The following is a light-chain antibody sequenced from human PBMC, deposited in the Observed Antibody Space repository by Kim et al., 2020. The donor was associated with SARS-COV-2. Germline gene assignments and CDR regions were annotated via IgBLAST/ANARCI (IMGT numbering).Light chain of an antibody. J-gene: IGLJ2*01. CDR1: RNNVGNQG. V-gene: IGLV10-54*01. CDR2: RNN. Sequence: RPTATRNCAANRNNVGNQGAAWLHQHQGHPPQLLSYRNNNRPSGVSGRLSASRSGNTASLTITGLQPEDEADYYCSAWDSSLSAVVFGGGTQLTVL. CDR3: SAWDSSLSAVV.